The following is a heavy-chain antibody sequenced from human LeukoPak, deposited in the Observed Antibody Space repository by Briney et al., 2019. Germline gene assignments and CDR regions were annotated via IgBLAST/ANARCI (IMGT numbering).Heavy chain of an antibody. CDR3: AKVRYDSSMERT. Sequence: PGGSLRLPCAASGFTFSSYAMSWVRQAPGKGLEWVSAISGSGGSTYYADSVKGRFTISRDNSKNTLYLQMNSLRAEDTAVYYCAKVRYDSSMERTWGQGTLVTVSS. CDR1: GFTFSSYA. D-gene: IGHD3-22*01. J-gene: IGHJ4*02. V-gene: IGHV3-23*01. CDR2: ISGSGGST.